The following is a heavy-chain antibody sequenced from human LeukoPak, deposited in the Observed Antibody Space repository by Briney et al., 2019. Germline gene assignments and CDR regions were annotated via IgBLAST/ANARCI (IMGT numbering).Heavy chain of an antibody. CDR1: GFTFSSYA. V-gene: IGHV3-23*01. CDR2: ISGSGGST. J-gene: IGHJ4*02. D-gene: IGHD3-22*01. CDR3: AKDQEYYDSSGVFDY. Sequence: GGSLRLSCAASGFTFSSYAMSWVRQAPGKGLEWVSAISGSGGSTYYADSVKGRFTTSRDNSKNTLYLQMNSLRAEDTAVHYCAKDQEYYDSSGVFDYWGQGTLVTVSS.